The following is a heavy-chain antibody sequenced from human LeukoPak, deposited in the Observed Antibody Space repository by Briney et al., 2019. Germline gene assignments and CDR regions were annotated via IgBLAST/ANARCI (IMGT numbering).Heavy chain of an antibody. J-gene: IGHJ4*02. CDR3: ARAVAYGIDTGYFDY. V-gene: IGHV4-59*01. Sequence: SETLSLTCTVSGGSISSYYWSWIRQPPGKGLEWIGYIYYSGSTNYNPSLKSRVTISVDTSKNQFSLNLNSVTAADTAVYYCARAVAYGIDTGYFDYWGQGTLVTVSS. CDR1: GGSISSYY. CDR2: IYYSGST. D-gene: IGHD2-8*02.